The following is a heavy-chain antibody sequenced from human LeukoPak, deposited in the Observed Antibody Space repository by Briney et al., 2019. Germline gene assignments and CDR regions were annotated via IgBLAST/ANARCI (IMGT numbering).Heavy chain of an antibody. V-gene: IGHV4-59*11. J-gene: IGHJ4*02. CDR1: GGSLSGHY. D-gene: IGHD2-2*01. CDR2: IYYTGTT. Sequence: SETLSLTCTVGGGSLSGHYWGWIRQPPGKGLELVGHIYYTGTTFYNPSLNSRVTITLDTSRNQFSLRLTSVIAAATAVYYCARFSWGCSTASCYLTNWGQGALVTVSS. CDR3: ARFSWGCSTASCYLTN.